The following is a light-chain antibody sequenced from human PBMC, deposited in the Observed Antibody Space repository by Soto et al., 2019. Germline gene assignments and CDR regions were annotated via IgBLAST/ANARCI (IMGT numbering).Light chain of an antibody. CDR2: DAS. Sequence: EIVLPQSPAARSLPPVERDTLSCVASQSVSSSYLAWYQQKPGLAPRLLIYDASSRATGIPDRFSGSGSGTDFTLTISRLEPEDFAVYYCQQDGSSPITFGQGTRLEIK. CDR1: QSVSSSY. J-gene: IGKJ5*01. CDR3: QQDGSSPIT. V-gene: IGKV3D-20*01.